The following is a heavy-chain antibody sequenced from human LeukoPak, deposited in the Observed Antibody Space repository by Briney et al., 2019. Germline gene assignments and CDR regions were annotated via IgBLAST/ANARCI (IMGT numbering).Heavy chain of an antibody. D-gene: IGHD6-13*01. Sequence: GGSLRLSCAASGFTFSSYSMNWVRQAPGKGLEWVSSISSSSSYIYYADSVKGRFTISRDNAKNSLYLQMNSLRAEDTAVYYCARVRQDSAAGPIDYWGQGTLVTVSS. CDR1: GFTFSSYS. CDR2: ISSSSSYI. V-gene: IGHV3-21*01. CDR3: ARVRQDSAAGPIDY. J-gene: IGHJ4*02.